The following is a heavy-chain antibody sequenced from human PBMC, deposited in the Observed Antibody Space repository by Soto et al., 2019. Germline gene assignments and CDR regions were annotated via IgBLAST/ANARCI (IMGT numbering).Heavy chain of an antibody. CDR1: GFTFSSYG. Sequence: WGCLRLSCAASGFTFSSYGMHWVRQAPGKGLEWVAVIWYDGSNKYYADSVKGRFTISRDNSKNTLYLQMNSLRAEDTAVYYCARGGSYFDYWGQGTLVTVSS. V-gene: IGHV3-33*01. D-gene: IGHD1-26*01. J-gene: IGHJ4*02. CDR2: IWYDGSNK. CDR3: ARGGSYFDY.